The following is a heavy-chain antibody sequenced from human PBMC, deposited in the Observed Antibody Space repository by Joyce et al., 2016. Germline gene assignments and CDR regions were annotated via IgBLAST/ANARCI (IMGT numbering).Heavy chain of an antibody. CDR1: GGSISSSSYY. D-gene: IGHD3-3*01. Sequence: QLQLQESGPGLVKPSETLSLTCTVSGGSISSSSYYWGWIRQPPGKGLDWIGNIYYSGSTYYNPSLKSRVTRSVDTSKNQFSLKLSSVTAADTAMYYCTRDGFLEWLGDDYWGQGTLVTVSS. J-gene: IGHJ4*02. CDR2: IYYSGST. CDR3: TRDGFLEWLGDDY. V-gene: IGHV4-39*07.